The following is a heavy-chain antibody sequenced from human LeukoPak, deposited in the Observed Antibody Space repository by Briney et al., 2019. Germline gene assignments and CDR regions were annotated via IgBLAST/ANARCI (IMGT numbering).Heavy chain of an antibody. CDR3: AKDITTAYYYGSGFDY. D-gene: IGHD3-10*01. J-gene: IGHJ4*02. CDR2: ISWSSGSI. V-gene: IGHV3-9*01. Sequence: PGRSLRLSCAASGFTFDDYAMHWVRQAPGKGLEWVSGISWSSGSIGYADSVKGRFTISRDNAKNSLYLQMNSLRAEDTALYYCAKDITTAYYYGSGFDYWGQGTLVTVSS. CDR1: GFTFDDYA.